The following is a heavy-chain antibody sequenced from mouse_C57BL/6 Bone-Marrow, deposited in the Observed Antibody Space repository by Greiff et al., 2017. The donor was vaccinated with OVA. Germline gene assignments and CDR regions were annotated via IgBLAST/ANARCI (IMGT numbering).Heavy chain of an antibody. D-gene: IGHD2-3*01. CDR1: GYAFSSSW. CDR2: IYPGDGDT. Sequence: VQLQQSGPELVKPGASVKISCKASGYAFSSSWMNWVKQRPGKGLEWIGRIYPGDGDTNYNGKFKGKATLTADKSSSTAYMQLSSLTSEDSAVYVWATRDCYPFDYWGQGTTLTVSS. CDR3: ATRDCYPFDY. V-gene: IGHV1-82*01. J-gene: IGHJ2*01.